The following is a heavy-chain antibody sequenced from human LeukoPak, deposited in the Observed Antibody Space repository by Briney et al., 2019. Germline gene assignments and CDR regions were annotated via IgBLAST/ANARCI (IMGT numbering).Heavy chain of an antibody. CDR2: IDGSGDKT. Sequence: PGGSLRLSCAASGFTFSNFAIRWVRQVPGKGLEWVSSIDGSGDKTHYPDSVRGRFTVSRDNSKNTLYLQMNSLGVEDTATYFCAKVQFNWGPIDYWGQGTPVIVSS. CDR3: AKVQFNWGPIDY. D-gene: IGHD7-27*01. J-gene: IGHJ4*02. V-gene: IGHV3-23*01. CDR1: GFTFSNFA.